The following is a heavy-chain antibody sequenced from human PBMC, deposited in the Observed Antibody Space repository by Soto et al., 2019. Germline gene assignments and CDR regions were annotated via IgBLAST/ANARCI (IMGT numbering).Heavy chain of an antibody. CDR2: IYPRDSDT. Sequence: GESLKISCQGSGYSFTTYWIGWVRQRPGKGLEWMGIIYPRDSDTRYSPSLQGQVTMSADTSISTAYLQWSSLKASDTAMYYCARPGSGSYLDGFDIWGQGTLVTVSS. J-gene: IGHJ3*02. V-gene: IGHV5-51*01. CDR1: GYSFTTYW. CDR3: ARPGSGSYLDGFDI. D-gene: IGHD1-26*01.